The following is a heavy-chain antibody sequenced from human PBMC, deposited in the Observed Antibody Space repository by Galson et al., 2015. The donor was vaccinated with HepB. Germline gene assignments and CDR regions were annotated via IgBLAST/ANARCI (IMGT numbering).Heavy chain of an antibody. CDR3: TTDRTIIMFRGVTSYWYFDL. Sequence: SLRLSCAASGFTFINAWMSWVRQAPGKGLVWVGRIRSQTDGGTTDYAAPVKGRFTISRDDSKNTLYLQMNSLKAEDTAVYYCTTDRTIIMFRGVTSYWYFDLWGRGTLVTVSS. CDR2: IRSQTDGGTT. V-gene: IGHV3-15*01. J-gene: IGHJ2*01. CDR1: GFTFINAW. D-gene: IGHD3-10*01.